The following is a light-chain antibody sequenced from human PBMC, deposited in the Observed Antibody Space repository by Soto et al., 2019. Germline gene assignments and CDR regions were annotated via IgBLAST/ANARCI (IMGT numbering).Light chain of an antibody. CDR3: QQAKSFPTT. CDR2: DAS. J-gene: IGKJ4*01. CDR1: QRISNW. Sequence: DIQMTQSPSSVSASVGDRVTITCRASQRISNWLAWYQQKAGKAPNLLIFDASILQSGVPSRFSGSGSGTDFTLTISSLQPEDFGTYYCQQAKSFPTTFGGGTKVDIK. V-gene: IGKV1-12*01.